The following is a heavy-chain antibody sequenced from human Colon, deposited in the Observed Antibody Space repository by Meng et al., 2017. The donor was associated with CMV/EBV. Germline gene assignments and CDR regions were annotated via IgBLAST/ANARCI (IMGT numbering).Heavy chain of an antibody. J-gene: IGHJ6*02. CDR1: GGSISSYY. Sequence: SETLSLTCTVSGGSISSYYWSWIRQPPGKGLEWIGYIYYSGSTNYNPSLKSRVTISVDTSKNQFSLKLNSVTAADTAVYYCARADSLTTADYYYYGMDVWGQGTTVTVSS. CDR3: ARADSLTTADYYYYGMDV. D-gene: IGHD4-11*01. CDR2: IYYSGST. V-gene: IGHV4-59*01.